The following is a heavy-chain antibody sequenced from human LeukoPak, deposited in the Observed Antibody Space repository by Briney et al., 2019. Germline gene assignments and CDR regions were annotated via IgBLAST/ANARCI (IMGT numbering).Heavy chain of an antibody. J-gene: IGHJ3*02. CDR1: GGSISSYY. V-gene: IGHV4-59*01. CDR2: IYYSGST. Sequence: PSETLSLTCTVSGGSISSYYWSWIRQPPGKGLEWIGYIYYSGSTNYNPSLKSRVTISVDTSKNQFSLKLSSVTAADTAVYYCARAGYYDSSGYTAAFDIWGQGTMVTVSS. CDR3: ARAGYYDSSGYTAAFDI. D-gene: IGHD3-22*01.